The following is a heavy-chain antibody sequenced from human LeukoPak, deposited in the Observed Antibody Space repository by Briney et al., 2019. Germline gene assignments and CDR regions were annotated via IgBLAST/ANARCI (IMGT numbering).Heavy chain of an antibody. J-gene: IGHJ4*02. D-gene: IGHD3-10*01. V-gene: IGHV4-59*12. Sequence: SETLSLTCTVSGGSLSNYYWSWIRQPPGKGLEWIGYIFYSGSTNYNPSLKSRVTISQDTSKNQFSLKLSSVTAADTAVYYCARAPTMVRGVIVAFDYWGQGTLVTVSS. CDR2: IFYSGST. CDR1: GGSLSNYY. CDR3: ARAPTMVRGVIVAFDY.